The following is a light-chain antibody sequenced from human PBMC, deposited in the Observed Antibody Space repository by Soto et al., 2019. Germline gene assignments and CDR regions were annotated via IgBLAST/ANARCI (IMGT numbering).Light chain of an antibody. J-gene: IGKJ1*01. CDR2: DAS. CDR3: QQRSNWPRT. V-gene: IGKV3-11*01. CDR1: QSISSY. Sequence: EIVLTQSPSTLSLSPGERATPSCRVTQSISSYLAWYQQKPGQAPSLLTYDASNRATGIPARFSGSGSGTDFTLTISSLEPEDFAVYYCQQRSNWPRTFCQRTEVDIK.